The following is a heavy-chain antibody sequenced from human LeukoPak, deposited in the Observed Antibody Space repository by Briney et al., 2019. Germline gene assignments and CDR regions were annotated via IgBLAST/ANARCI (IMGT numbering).Heavy chain of an antibody. CDR2: IKGDGSEK. CDR1: GFTFSSYW. Sequence: GGSLRLSCAASGFTFSSYWMSWVRQAPGKGPEWVANIKGDGSEKNYVASVKGRFTISRDNAENSLHLQMYSLRAEDTAVYYCLRDYGGSWGQGTLVAVS. V-gene: IGHV3-7*04. CDR3: LRDYGGS. J-gene: IGHJ4*02. D-gene: IGHD4-23*01.